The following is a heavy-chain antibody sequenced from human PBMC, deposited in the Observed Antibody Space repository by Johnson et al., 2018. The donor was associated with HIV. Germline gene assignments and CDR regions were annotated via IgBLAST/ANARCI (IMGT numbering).Heavy chain of an antibody. CDR2: IYSGGST. Sequence: VQLVESGGGVVQPGGSLRLSCAASGFTVSSNYMSWVRQAPGKGLEWVSVIYSGGSTYYADSVKGRFTISRDNSKNTLYLQMNSLRPEDTAVYYCARGVVGVLSNALDIWGQGTMVTVSS. V-gene: IGHV3-66*02. CDR1: GFTVSSNY. J-gene: IGHJ3*02. D-gene: IGHD3-16*01. CDR3: ARGVVGVLSNALDI.